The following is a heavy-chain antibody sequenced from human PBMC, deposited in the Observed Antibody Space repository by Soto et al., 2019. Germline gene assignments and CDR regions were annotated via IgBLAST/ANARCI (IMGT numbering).Heavy chain of an antibody. V-gene: IGHV1-8*01. CDR2: LNPYNGKT. Sequence: QVQLVQSGTEVKTPGASVKVSCKASGYTFTSHDINWVRQATGQGLEWMGWLNPYNGKTAYAQTFQGRVTMTWNATTGTVYLELSSLRSEDTAMYYCARVSSIAARRSFDSWGQGILVTVSS. CDR3: ARVSSIAARRSFDS. J-gene: IGHJ4*02. CDR1: GYTFTSHD. D-gene: IGHD6-6*01.